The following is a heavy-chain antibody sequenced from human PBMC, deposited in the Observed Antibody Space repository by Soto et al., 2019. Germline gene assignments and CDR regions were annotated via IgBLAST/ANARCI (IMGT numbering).Heavy chain of an antibody. J-gene: IGHJ6*02. D-gene: IGHD6-6*01. CDR2: IYPGDSDT. V-gene: IGHV5-51*01. CDR3: ARHLEYSSSPNYYSYGMDV. Sequence: GESLKISCKGSGYSFTSYWIGWVRQMPGKGLEWMGIIYPGDSDTRYSPSFQGQVTISADKSISTAYLQWSSLKASDTAMYYCARHLEYSSSPNYYSYGMDVWGQGTTVTAS. CDR1: GYSFTSYW.